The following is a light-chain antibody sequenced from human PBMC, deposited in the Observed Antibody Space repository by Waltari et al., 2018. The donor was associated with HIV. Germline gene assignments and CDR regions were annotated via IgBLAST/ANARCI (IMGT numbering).Light chain of an antibody. J-gene: IGLJ2*01. CDR3: GTWDSSLSAFV. V-gene: IGLV1-51*01. Sequence: SVLTQPPSVSAAPGQKVTISCSGSSSNIGNNYVSWYQQLPGTAPKLLIYDNNKRPSGIPDRFSGSKSGTSATLGITGLQTGDEADYYCGTWDSSLSAFVFGGGTKLTVL. CDR2: DNN. CDR1: SSNIGNNY.